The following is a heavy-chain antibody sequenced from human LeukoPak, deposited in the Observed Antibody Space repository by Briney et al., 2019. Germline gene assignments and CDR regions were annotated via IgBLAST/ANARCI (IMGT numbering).Heavy chain of an antibody. D-gene: IGHD6-19*01. CDR1: GYTFTGYY. CDR3: ARDLEYSSGSSYYYYYMDV. V-gene: IGHV1-2*02. J-gene: IGHJ6*03. Sequence: GASVKVSCKASGYTFTGYYMHWVRQAPGQGLEWMGWINPNSGGTNYAQKFQGRVTMTRDTSISTAYMELSRLRSDDTAVYYCARDLEYSSGSSYYYYYMDVWGKGTTVTVSS. CDR2: INPNSGGT.